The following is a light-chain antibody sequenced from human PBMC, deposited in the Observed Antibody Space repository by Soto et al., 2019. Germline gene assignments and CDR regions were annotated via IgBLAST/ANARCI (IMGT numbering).Light chain of an antibody. CDR2: AAS. J-gene: IGKJ1*01. Sequence: DIQMTQSPSSLSASVGDRVTITCRASQSISSYLNWYQQKKGKAPKILIYAASSLQSGVPSRFSGSGSGTDFTLTISSLQPEDFATYYCQQSYSNPWTFGQGTKVDIK. CDR3: QQSYSNPWT. V-gene: IGKV1-39*01. CDR1: QSISSY.